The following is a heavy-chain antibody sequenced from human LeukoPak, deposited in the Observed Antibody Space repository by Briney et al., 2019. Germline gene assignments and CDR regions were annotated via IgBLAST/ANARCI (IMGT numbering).Heavy chain of an antibody. D-gene: IGHD6-13*01. Sequence: GGSLRLSCAASGFTFSSYAMHWVRQAPGKGLEWVAVISYDGSNKYYADSVKGRFTISRDNSKNTLYLQMNSLRAEDTAVYYCATSNGYSSSWYTLNAFDIWGQGTMVTVSS. CDR3: ATSNGYSSSWYTLNAFDI. J-gene: IGHJ3*02. V-gene: IGHV3-30-3*01. CDR1: GFTFSSYA. CDR2: ISYDGSNK.